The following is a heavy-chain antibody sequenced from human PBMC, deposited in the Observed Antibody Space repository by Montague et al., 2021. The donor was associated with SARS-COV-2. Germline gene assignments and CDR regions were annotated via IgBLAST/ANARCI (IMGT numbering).Heavy chain of an antibody. CDR1: GGSISRYY. D-gene: IGHD5-12*01. V-gene: IGHV4-59*01. CDR2: IYYSGST. CDR3: AGDRGRFWHFDL. J-gene: IGHJ2*01. Sequence: SETLSLTCTVSGGSISRYYWHWIRQSPGKGLEWIGYIYYSGSTKYNPSFKSRVTMLVDTSKRQMSLRLNSVTAADTAVYYCAGDRGRFWHFDLWGRGTLVTVSS.